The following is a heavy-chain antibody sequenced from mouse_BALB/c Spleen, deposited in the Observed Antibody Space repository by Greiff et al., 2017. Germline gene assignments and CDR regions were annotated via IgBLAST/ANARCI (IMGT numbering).Heavy chain of an antibody. CDR1: GFTFSSYA. Sequence: EVQLVESGGGLVKPGGSLKLSCAASGFTFSSYAMSWVRQTPEKRLEWVATISSGGSYTYYPDSVKGRFTISRDNAKNTLYLQMSSLRSEDTAMYYCARQGVYYDYDDGYAMDYWGQGTSVTVSS. V-gene: IGHV5-9-3*01. D-gene: IGHD2-4*01. CDR3: ARQGVYYDYDDGYAMDY. CDR2: ISSGGSYT. J-gene: IGHJ4*01.